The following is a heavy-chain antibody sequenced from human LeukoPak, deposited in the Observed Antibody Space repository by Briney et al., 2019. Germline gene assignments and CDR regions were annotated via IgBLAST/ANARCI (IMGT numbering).Heavy chain of an antibody. CDR3: ARSGLNRFDS. J-gene: IGHJ4*02. Sequence: PGGSLRLSCAASGFTFSSYAMSWVRQAPGKGLEWVSSFSGSGGSTYYADSVKGRFTISRDNSKNTLYLQMYSLRAEDTAEYYCARSGLNRFDSWGQGTLVTVSS. CDR1: GFTFSSYA. V-gene: IGHV3-23*01. D-gene: IGHD2-15*01. CDR2: FSGSGGST.